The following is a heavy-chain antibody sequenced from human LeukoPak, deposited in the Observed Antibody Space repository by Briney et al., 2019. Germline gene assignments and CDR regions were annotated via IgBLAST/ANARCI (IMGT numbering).Heavy chain of an antibody. Sequence: GGSLRLSCAASGFTVSSNYMTWVRQAPGKGLEWVSVIYSGGSTYYADSVKGRFTVSRDNSKNTLYLQMNSLRAEDTAVYYCASTTRGGTYYYYMDVWGKGTTVTVSS. V-gene: IGHV3-53*01. CDR1: GFTVSSNY. CDR2: IYSGGST. D-gene: IGHD1-1*01. CDR3: ASTTRGGTYYYYMDV. J-gene: IGHJ6*03.